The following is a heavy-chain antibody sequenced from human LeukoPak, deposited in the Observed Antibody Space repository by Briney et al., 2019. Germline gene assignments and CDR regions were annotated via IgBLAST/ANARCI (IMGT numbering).Heavy chain of an antibody. V-gene: IGHV3-30*03. CDR1: GFTFSSYG. CDR2: ISYDGSNK. Sequence: GGSLRLSCAASGFTFSSYGMHWVRQAPGKGLEWVAVISYDGSNKYYADSVKGRFTISRDNSKNTLYLQMNSLRAEDTAVYYCARIWFGEFPLDAFDIWGQGTMVTVLS. CDR3: ARIWFGEFPLDAFDI. D-gene: IGHD3-10*01. J-gene: IGHJ3*02.